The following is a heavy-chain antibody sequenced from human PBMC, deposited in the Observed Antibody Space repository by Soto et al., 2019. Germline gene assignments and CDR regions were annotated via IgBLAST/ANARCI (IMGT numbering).Heavy chain of an antibody. CDR3: ARASLPGIVGAILPHFDY. V-gene: IGHV1-2*04. Sequence: QVQLVQSGAEVKKPGASVKVSSKASGYTFTGYYMHWMRQAPGQELECMGWINPNSGGTNYAQKFQGWVTMTRDTSISTAYMELSRLRSDDTAVYYCARASLPGIVGAILPHFDYWGQGTLVTVSS. D-gene: IGHD1-26*01. CDR2: INPNSGGT. J-gene: IGHJ4*02. CDR1: GYTFTGYY.